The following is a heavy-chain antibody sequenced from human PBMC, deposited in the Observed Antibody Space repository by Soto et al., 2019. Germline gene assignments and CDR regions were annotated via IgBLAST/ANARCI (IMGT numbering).Heavy chain of an antibody. Sequence: ESLKISCKGSGYSFTSYWISWVRQMPGKGLEWMGRIDPSDSYTNYSPSFQGHVTISADKSISTAYLQWSSLKASDTAMYYCARHLEYSSSSWADYYYYGMDVWGQGTTVTVSS. V-gene: IGHV5-10-1*01. CDR3: ARHLEYSSSSWADYYYYGMDV. D-gene: IGHD6-6*01. CDR1: GYSFTSYW. J-gene: IGHJ6*02. CDR2: IDPSDSYT.